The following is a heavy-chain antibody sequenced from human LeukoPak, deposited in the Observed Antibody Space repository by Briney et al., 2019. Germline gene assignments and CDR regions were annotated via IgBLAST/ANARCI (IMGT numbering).Heavy chain of an antibody. CDR2: TKPDGSAE. CDR1: GFTFRNYW. J-gene: IGHJ4*02. V-gene: IGHV3-7*01. D-gene: IGHD2-15*01. CDR3: ARDGGLNTNFEY. Sequence: GGSLRLSCAASGFTFRNYWMGWVRQAPGKGLEWVANTKPDGSAEYYGDSVRGRFTPARDNANNFLYMQMNRLRAEDTAVYYCARDGGLNTNFEYWGQGTLVTVSS.